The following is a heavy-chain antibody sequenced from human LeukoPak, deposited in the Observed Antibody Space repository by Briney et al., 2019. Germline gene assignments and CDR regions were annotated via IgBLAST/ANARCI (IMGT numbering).Heavy chain of an antibody. CDR2: INPNSGGT. V-gene: IGHV1-2*02. D-gene: IGHD6-19*01. CDR3: ASPTGSSGWGQFDY. J-gene: IGHJ4*02. CDR1: GYTFTGYY. Sequence: ASVKVSCKASGYTFTGYYMHWVRQAPGQGLEWMGWINPNSGGTNYAQKFQGRVTMTRDTSISTAYMELSRLRSDDTAVYYCASPTGSSGWGQFDYWGQGTLVTVSS.